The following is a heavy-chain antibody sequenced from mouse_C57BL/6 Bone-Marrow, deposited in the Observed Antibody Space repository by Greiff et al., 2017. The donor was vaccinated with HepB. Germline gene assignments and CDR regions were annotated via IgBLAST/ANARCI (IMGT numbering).Heavy chain of an antibody. V-gene: IGHV1-64*01. Sequence: QVQLQQPGAELVKPGASVKLSCKASGYTFTSYWMHWVKQRPGQGLEWIGMIHPNSGSTNYNEKFKSKATLTVDKSSSTAYMQLSSLTSEDSAVYYCARLIHYYGSSYGWYFDVWGTGTTVTVSS. CDR3: ARLIHYYGSSYGWYFDV. J-gene: IGHJ1*03. D-gene: IGHD1-1*01. CDR1: GYTFTSYW. CDR2: IHPNSGST.